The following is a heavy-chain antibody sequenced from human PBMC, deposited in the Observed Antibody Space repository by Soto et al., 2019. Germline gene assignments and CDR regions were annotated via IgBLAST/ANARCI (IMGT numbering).Heavy chain of an antibody. J-gene: IGHJ4*02. Sequence: EVQLLESGGGLVQPGGSLRLSCAASGFTFSSYAVSWVRQAPGKGLEWVSGISGSGGSTYYADSVKGRFTISRDNSKNRRYLQMNTLRAEDTAVYYCAIHAGYSYDFLDYWGQGTLVTVSS. CDR2: ISGSGGST. CDR1: GFTFSSYA. CDR3: AIHAGYSYDFLDY. D-gene: IGHD5-18*01. V-gene: IGHV3-23*01.